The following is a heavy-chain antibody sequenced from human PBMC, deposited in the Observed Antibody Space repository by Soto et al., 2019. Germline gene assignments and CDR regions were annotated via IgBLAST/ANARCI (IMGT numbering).Heavy chain of an antibody. CDR2: ITWNSGSK. CDR3: TTTYPNDDSRVVAY. CDR1: GFTFDDYA. D-gene: IGHD1-1*01. Sequence: EVQLEEFGGGLVQPGGSLRLSCAASGFTFDDYAMHWVRQPPGKGLEWVSGITWNSGSKDYADSVKGRFTISRDNRKNSLYLQMNSLRGEDTALYYCTTTYPNDDSRVVAYWGQGTLVTVSS. J-gene: IGHJ4*02. V-gene: IGHV3-9*01.